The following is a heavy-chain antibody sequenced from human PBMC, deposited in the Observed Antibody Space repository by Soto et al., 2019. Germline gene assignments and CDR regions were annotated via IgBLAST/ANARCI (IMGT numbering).Heavy chain of an antibody. V-gene: IGHV4-59*01. Sequence: SETLSLTCTVSGGSISSYYWSWIRQPPGKGLEWIGYIYYSGSTNYNPSLKSRVTISVDTSKNQFSLKLSSVTAADTAVYYCARVGKYGSGSYYNRVVAAFDIWGQGTMVT. J-gene: IGHJ3*02. CDR1: GGSISSYY. CDR2: IYYSGST. CDR3: ARVGKYGSGSYYNRVVAAFDI. D-gene: IGHD3-10*01.